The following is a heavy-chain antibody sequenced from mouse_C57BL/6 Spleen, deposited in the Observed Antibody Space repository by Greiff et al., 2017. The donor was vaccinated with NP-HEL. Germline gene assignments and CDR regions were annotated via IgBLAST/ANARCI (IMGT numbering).Heavy chain of an antibody. D-gene: IGHD2-5*01. Sequence: VQLQQSGAELVRPGASVKLSCTASGFNIKDYYMHWVKQRPEQGLEWIGRIDPEDGDTEYAPKFQGKATMTADTSSNTAYLQLSSLTSEDTAVYYCTTPYSNPYWYFDVWGTGTTVTVSS. V-gene: IGHV14-1*01. CDR3: TTPYSNPYWYFDV. CDR1: GFNIKDYY. J-gene: IGHJ1*03. CDR2: IDPEDGDT.